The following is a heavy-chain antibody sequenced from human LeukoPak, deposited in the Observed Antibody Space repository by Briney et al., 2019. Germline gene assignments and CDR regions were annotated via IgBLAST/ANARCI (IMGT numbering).Heavy chain of an antibody. CDR2: IRSKAYGGTT. V-gene: IGHV3-49*03. CDR3: TRVVSDSGSYYYFDY. J-gene: IGHJ4*02. D-gene: IGHD1-26*01. CDR1: GFTFGDYA. Sequence: GGSLRLSCTASGFTFGDYAMSWFLQAPGKGLEWVGFIRSKAYGGTTEYAASVKGRFTISRDDSKSIAYLQMNSLKTEDTAVYYCTRVVSDSGSYYYFDYWGQGTLVTVSS.